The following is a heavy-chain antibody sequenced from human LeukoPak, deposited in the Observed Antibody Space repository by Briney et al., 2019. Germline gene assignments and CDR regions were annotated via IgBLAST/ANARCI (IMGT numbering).Heavy chain of an antibody. J-gene: IGHJ4*02. V-gene: IGHV3-21*01. CDR3: TTGYARARHDHY. Sequence: GGSLRLSCAASGFTFSSYSMNWVRQAPGKGLEWVSSISSSSSYIYYADSVKGRFTISRDNAKNSLYLQMNSLRAEDTAVYYCTTGYARARHDHYWGQGTLVVVSA. D-gene: IGHD2-2*01. CDR2: ISSSSSYI. CDR1: GFTFSSYS.